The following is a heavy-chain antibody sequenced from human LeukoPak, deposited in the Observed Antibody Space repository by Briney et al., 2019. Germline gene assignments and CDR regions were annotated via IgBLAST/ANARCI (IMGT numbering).Heavy chain of an antibody. D-gene: IGHD3-10*01. CDR3: ARARIRTGSGYYYYMNV. V-gene: IGHV3-30*17. J-gene: IGHJ6*03. CDR1: GFTFSNYA. CDR2: ISYDGSKR. Sequence: GRSLRLSCAASGFTFSNYAMNWVRQAPGKGLEWVADISYDGSKRHYADSVKGRFTISRDNSKNTLYLQMNSLRAEDTAVFYCARARIRTGSGYYYYMNVWGKGTTVTVSS.